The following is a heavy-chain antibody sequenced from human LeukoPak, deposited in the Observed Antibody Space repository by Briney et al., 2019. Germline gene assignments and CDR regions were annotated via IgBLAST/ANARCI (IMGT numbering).Heavy chain of an antibody. D-gene: IGHD3-3*01. CDR2: VNPKTGGT. Sequence: ASVKVSCKAFGYSFTGYHLHWVRQAPRQGLGRMGWVNPKTGGTNYARKFQGRVTMTRDTSINTVNMELSRLTSDDTAVYYCAREFSSKLEWLAYVTGDDAFDVWGQGTMITVS. CDR3: AREFSSKLEWLAYVTGDDAFDV. J-gene: IGHJ3*01. CDR1: GYSFTGYH. V-gene: IGHV1-2*02.